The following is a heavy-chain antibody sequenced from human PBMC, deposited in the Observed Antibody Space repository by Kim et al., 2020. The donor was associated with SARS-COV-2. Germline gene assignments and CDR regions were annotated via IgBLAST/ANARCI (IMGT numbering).Heavy chain of an antibody. Sequence: GGSLRLSCAASGFTFRRNGMHWVRQAPGKGLEWVAVISYDESNKFYADSVKGRFTISRDNSKNTLFLQMDSLRPEDTAVYYCAEDRGYNSSGYSDYWGQG. CDR1: GFTFRRNG. CDR3: AEDRGYNSSGYSDY. CDR2: ISYDESNK. V-gene: IGHV3-30*18. J-gene: IGHJ4*02. D-gene: IGHD3-22*01.